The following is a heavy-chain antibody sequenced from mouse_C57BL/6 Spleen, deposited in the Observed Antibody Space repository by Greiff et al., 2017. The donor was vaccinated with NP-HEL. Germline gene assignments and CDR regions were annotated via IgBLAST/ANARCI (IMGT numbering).Heavy chain of an antibody. J-gene: IGHJ2*01. Sequence: EVQRVESGGGLVKPGGSLKLSCAASGFTFSSYAMSWVRQTPEKRLEWVATISDGGSYTYYPDNVKGRFTISRDNAKNNLYLQMSHLKSEDTAMDYCARERGESNHFDYWGQGTTLTVSS. D-gene: IGHD2-5*01. CDR1: GFTFSSYA. CDR2: ISDGGSYT. CDR3: ARERGESNHFDY. V-gene: IGHV5-4*01.